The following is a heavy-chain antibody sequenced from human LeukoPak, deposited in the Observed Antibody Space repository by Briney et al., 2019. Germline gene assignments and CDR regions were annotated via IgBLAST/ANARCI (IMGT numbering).Heavy chain of an antibody. J-gene: IGHJ4*02. D-gene: IGHD2-2*01. CDR1: GGSISSSGYY. Sequence: SETLSLTCIVSGGSISSSGYYWGWIRQPPGEGLEWIGSINYSGTTYYNPSLRSRVTISVDTSKNQFSLKLSSVTAADTAVYYCARVDIVIVPSANFDCWGQGTLVTVSS. V-gene: IGHV4-39*01. CDR2: INYSGTT. CDR3: ARVDIVIVPSANFDC.